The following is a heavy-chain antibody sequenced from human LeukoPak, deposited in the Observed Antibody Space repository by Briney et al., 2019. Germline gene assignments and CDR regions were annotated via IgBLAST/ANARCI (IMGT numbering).Heavy chain of an antibody. J-gene: IGHJ4*02. V-gene: IGHV1-18*01. CDR2: VSSYNGYA. CDR1: GYIFTNYG. Sequence: ASVKVSCKASGYIFTNYGISWVRQAPGQGLEWMGWVSSYNGYAIYTQKFQGRVTMTRDTSTTTAYMELRSLASDDTAMYFCAKNGSTWIDSWGQGTLVTVSS. CDR3: AKNGSTWIDS. D-gene: IGHD6-13*01.